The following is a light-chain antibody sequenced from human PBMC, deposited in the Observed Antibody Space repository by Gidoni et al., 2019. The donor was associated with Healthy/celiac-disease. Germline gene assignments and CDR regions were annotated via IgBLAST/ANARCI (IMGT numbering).Light chain of an antibody. CDR3: QQYNNWLRT. CDR2: GAS. V-gene: IGKV3-15*01. Sequence: IVMTQSPATLSVSPGDRATLACRASQSVSSNLAWYQQKPGQAPRLLIYGASTRATGIPARFSGSGSGTEFTLTISSLQSEDFAVYYCQQYNNWLRTFGQXTKVEIK. CDR1: QSVSSN. J-gene: IGKJ1*01.